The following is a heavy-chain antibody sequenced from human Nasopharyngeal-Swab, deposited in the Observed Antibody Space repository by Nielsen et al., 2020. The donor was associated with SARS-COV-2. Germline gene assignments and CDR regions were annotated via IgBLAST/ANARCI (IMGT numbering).Heavy chain of an antibody. J-gene: IGHJ4*02. CDR1: GGSISSYY. D-gene: IGHD1-26*01. Sequence: SETLSLTCTVSGGSISSYYWSWIRQPPGKGLEWIGYIYYSGSTNYNPSLKSRVTISVDTSKNQFSLKLSSVTAADTAVYYCARVTSGSYYPFDYWGQGTLVTVSS. CDR3: ARVTSGSYYPFDY. CDR2: IYYSGST. V-gene: IGHV4-59*01.